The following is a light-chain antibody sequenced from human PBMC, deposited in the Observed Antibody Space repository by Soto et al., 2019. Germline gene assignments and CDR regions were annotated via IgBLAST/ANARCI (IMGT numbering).Light chain of an antibody. J-gene: IGKJ4*01. CDR1: QSVSTY. V-gene: IGKV3-11*01. Sequence: EIVLTQSPATLSMSPGERAALSCRASQSVSTYLAWYQQKPGQAPRLLIYDASIRATGIPARFSGSGSGTDFTLTISSLEPEDFADYYCQQRTSSSFGGGTKVEI. CDR2: DAS. CDR3: QQRTSSS.